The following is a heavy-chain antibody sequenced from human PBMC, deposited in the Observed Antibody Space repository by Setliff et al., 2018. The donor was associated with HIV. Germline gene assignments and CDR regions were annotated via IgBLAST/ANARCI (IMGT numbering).Heavy chain of an antibody. CDR1: GESLGGYY. D-gene: IGHD5-18*01. V-gene: IGHV4-59*08. Sequence: SETLSLTCAVYGESLGGYYWSWIRQPPGKGLEWIGHIYSSGSTNYNPSLKSRVTISVDTSRNQFSLRLTSVTAADTALYYCARVDTILQFFDYWGQGIAVTVSS. CDR3: ARVDTILQFFDY. J-gene: IGHJ4*02. CDR2: IYSSGST.